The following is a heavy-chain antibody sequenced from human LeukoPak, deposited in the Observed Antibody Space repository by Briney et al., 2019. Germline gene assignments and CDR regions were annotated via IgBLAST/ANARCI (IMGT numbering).Heavy chain of an antibody. CDR1: GGSSSGYY. V-gene: IGHV4-59*08. J-gene: IGHJ4*02. D-gene: IGHD5-18*01. Sequence: SETLALICTVSGGSSSGYYWSGIREPRGKTLEWIRCIYYGGSKPYNPSLKSRLSISLDTSKNQFSLRLSSVTAADTAVYYCALIPPGYNYGFDYWGQGTLLTVYS. CDR2: IYYGGSK. CDR3: ALIPPGYNYGFDY.